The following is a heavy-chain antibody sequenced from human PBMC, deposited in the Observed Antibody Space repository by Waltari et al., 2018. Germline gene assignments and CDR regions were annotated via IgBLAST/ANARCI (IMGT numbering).Heavy chain of an antibody. Sequence: QVQLQESGPGLVKPSETLSLTCTVSGGSISSYYWSWIRQPPGKGLEWIGYIYYSGSTNYNPSLKSLVTRSVDTSKNQFSLKLSSVTAADTAVYYCARAPGYSSSWYHYWGQGTLVTVSS. CDR2: IYYSGST. D-gene: IGHD6-13*01. CDR1: GGSISSYY. CDR3: ARAPGYSSSWYHY. V-gene: IGHV4-59*01. J-gene: IGHJ4*02.